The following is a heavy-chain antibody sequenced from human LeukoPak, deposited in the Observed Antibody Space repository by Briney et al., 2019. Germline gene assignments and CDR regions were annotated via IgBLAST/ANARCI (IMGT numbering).Heavy chain of an antibody. J-gene: IGHJ4*02. V-gene: IGHV3-33*01. CDR2: IWYDGSNK. CDR1: GFTFSRHG. CDR3: ARDLEGSGPDY. Sequence: GGSLRLSCAASGFTFSRHGMHWVRQAPGKGLEWVAVIWYDGSNKYYADSVKGRFTISRDNSKNTLYLQMNSLRAEDTAVYYCARDLEGSGPDYWGQGTLATVSS. D-gene: IGHD6-19*01.